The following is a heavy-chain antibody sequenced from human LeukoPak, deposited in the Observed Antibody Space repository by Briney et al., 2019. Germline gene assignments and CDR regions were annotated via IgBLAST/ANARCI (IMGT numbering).Heavy chain of an antibody. Sequence: GGSPRLSCAASGFTFSSYSMNWVRQAPGKGLEWVSSISSSSYIYYADSVKGRFTISRDNAKNSLYLQMNSLRAEDTAVYYCARDMATVTEYVYWGQGTLVTVSS. CDR1: GFTFSSYS. V-gene: IGHV3-21*01. D-gene: IGHD4-17*01. CDR3: ARDMATVTEYVY. J-gene: IGHJ4*02. CDR2: ISSSSYI.